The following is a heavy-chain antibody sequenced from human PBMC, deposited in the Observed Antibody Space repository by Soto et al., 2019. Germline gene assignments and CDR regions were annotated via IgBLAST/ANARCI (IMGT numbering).Heavy chain of an antibody. Sequence: ASVKVSCKASGYTFTGYYMHWVRQAPGQGLEWMGWINPNSGGTNYAQKFQGWVTMTRDTSISTAHMELSRLRSDDTAVYYCARDWYYYDSSGYYYYYYGMDVWGQGTTVTVSS. D-gene: IGHD3-22*01. V-gene: IGHV1-2*04. CDR1: GYTFTGYY. CDR2: INPNSGGT. CDR3: ARDWYYYDSSGYYYYYYGMDV. J-gene: IGHJ6*02.